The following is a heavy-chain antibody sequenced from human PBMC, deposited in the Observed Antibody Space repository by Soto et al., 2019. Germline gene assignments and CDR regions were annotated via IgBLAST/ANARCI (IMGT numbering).Heavy chain of an antibody. J-gene: IGHJ4*02. V-gene: IGHV1-18*01. Sequence: QVRLVQSGAEVKQPGASVKVSCKASGYTFTSLGITWVRQAPGQGLEWMGWISAYNDNTNYTQKLQGRVTMTTDPSTTTAYMELRSLRFDDTAIYYCARVRYYDTSGYYRFAYWGQGTLITVSS. CDR3: ARVRYYDTSGYYRFAY. D-gene: IGHD3-22*01. CDR1: GYTFTSLG. CDR2: ISAYNDNT.